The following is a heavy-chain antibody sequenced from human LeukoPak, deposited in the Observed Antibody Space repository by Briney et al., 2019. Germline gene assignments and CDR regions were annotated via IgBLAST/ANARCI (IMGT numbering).Heavy chain of an antibody. CDR1: GGSISSGAYY. CDR2: IYHSGTT. V-gene: IGHV4-31*03. CDR3: ARDSSGYYVFDS. J-gene: IGHJ4*02. D-gene: IGHD3-22*01. Sequence: SETLSLTCTVSGGSISSGAYYWSWIRQHPGEGLEWIGYIYHSGTTYYNPSLKSRAIISVDTSKNQFSLKMSSVTAADTAVYYCARDSSGYYVFDSWGQGTLVTVSS.